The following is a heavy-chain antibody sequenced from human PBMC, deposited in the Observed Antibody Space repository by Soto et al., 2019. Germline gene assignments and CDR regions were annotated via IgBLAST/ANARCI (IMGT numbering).Heavy chain of an antibody. CDR3: AREEVTMVRGVIIRGYYYYYGMDV. V-gene: IGHV4-39*07. D-gene: IGHD3-10*01. CDR2: INHSGSN. Sequence: SETLSLNCTVSGGSLSGSSYYWGWIRQHPGKGIEWIGAINHSGSNNYNPSLKIRVTISVDTSKNQFSLKLSSVTAADTAVYYCAREEVTMVRGVIIRGYYYYYGMDVRGQGTTVTVSS. J-gene: IGHJ6*02. CDR1: GGSLSGSSYY.